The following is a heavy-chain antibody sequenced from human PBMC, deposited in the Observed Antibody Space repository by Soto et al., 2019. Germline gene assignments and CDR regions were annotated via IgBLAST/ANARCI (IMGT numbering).Heavy chain of an antibody. CDR1: GYTFTSYY. D-gene: IGHD3-3*01. J-gene: IGHJ6*02. Sequence: ASVKYSFKASGYTFTSYYMHWVRQAPGQGLEWMGIINPSGGSTSYAQKFQGRVTMTRDTSTSTVYMELSSLRSEDTAVYYCARGYYDFWSGYYYYYYYGMDVWGQGTTVTVSS. CDR3: ARGYYDFWSGYYYYYYYGMDV. V-gene: IGHV1-46*01. CDR2: INPSGGST.